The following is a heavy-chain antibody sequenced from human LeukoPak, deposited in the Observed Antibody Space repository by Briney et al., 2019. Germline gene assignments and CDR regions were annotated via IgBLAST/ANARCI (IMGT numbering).Heavy chain of an antibody. Sequence: PGGSLRLSCAASGFTFSSYGMHWVRQAPGKGLEWVAVIWYDGSNKYYADSVKGRFTISRDNSKNTLYLQMNSLRAEDTAVYYCAREGRFLEWLPFDYWGQGTLVTVSS. CDR1: GFTFSSYG. V-gene: IGHV3-33*01. CDR3: AREGRFLEWLPFDY. CDR2: IWYDGSNK. J-gene: IGHJ4*02. D-gene: IGHD3-3*01.